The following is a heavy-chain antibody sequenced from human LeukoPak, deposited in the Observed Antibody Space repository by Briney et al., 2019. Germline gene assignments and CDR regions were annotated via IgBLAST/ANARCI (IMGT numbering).Heavy chain of an antibody. Sequence: SETLSLTCTVSGGSISSYYWSWIRQPPGKGLEYIGHIYYTGYTSYNPSLKSRVTISVDTSKNQFSPMLSSVTAADTAVYYCARYLSSGLDYWGQGTLVTVSS. J-gene: IGHJ4*02. D-gene: IGHD3-10*01. CDR2: IYYTGYT. CDR1: GGSISSYY. V-gene: IGHV4-59*01. CDR3: ARYLSSGLDY.